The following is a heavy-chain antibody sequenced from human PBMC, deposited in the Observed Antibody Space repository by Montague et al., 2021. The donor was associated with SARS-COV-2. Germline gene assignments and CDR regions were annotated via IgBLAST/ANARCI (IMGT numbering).Heavy chain of an antibody. J-gene: IGHJ6*03. Sequence: TLSLTCSVSGASISSANDYWTWIRQPAEKGLEWIGHISTSGSSSYSPSLKSRVTIILDTSKQQFSLELTSVTAADTAVYYCARDRRGMAMAGRAYYYYYMDVWGKGTTVTVSS. D-gene: IGHD6-19*01. CDR2: ISTSGSS. CDR3: ARDRRGMAMAGRAYYYYYMDV. CDR1: GASISSANDY. V-gene: IGHV4-61*09.